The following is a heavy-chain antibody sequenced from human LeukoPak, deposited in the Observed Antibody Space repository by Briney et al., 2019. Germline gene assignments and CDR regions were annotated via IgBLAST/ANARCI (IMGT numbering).Heavy chain of an antibody. J-gene: IGHJ4*02. CDR3: ARGPASVPTAAALDY. CDR1: GYTFTSYG. Sequence: ASVKVSCKASGYTFTSYGISWVRQAPGQGLEWMGWISAYNGNTNYAQKLQGRVTMTTDTSTSTAYMELRSLRPDDTAVYYCARGPASVPTAAALDYWGQGTLVTVSS. CDR2: ISAYNGNT. V-gene: IGHV1-18*04. D-gene: IGHD6-13*01.